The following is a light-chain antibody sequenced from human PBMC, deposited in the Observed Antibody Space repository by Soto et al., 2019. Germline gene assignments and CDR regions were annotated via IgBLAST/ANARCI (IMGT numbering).Light chain of an antibody. J-gene: IGLJ1*01. CDR3: SSYTSSSTSV. CDR2: EVN. CDR1: SSDIGGYNY. Sequence: QSALTQPASVSGSPGQSITLSCTGTSSDIGGYNYVSWYQQHPCEAPKLMIFEVNNRPSGVSHRFSGSKSGNTASLTISGLQAEDEADYYCSSYTSSSTSVFGGGTKLTVL. V-gene: IGLV2-14*01.